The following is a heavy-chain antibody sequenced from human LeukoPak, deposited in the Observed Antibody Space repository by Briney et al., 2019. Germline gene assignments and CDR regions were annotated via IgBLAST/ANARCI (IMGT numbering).Heavy chain of an antibody. J-gene: IGHJ5*02. CDR3: AREMTMDL. CDR1: GYTFTGHY. V-gene: IGHV1-2*06. Sequence: ASVKVSCKASGYTFTGHYMHWARQAPGQALEWMGRINPNSGGTNHAQKFQGRVTMTMDTSISTAYMELSRLRSDDTAVYYCAREMTMDLWGQGTLVTVSS. CDR2: INPNSGGT. D-gene: IGHD4/OR15-4a*01.